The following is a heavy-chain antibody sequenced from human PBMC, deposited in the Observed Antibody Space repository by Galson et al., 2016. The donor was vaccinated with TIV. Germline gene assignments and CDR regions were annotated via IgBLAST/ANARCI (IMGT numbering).Heavy chain of an antibody. CDR1: SYTFSNFG. Sequence: SVKVSCKASSYTFSNFGINWVRQAPGQGLEWMGWISTFNDHTKYAQNFQGRVTLTADESSSTAYMELGSLTSEDTAVYYCARGVVVPPTIDSSSYYGFDVWGQGTTVTVSS. D-gene: IGHD2-15*01. CDR2: ISTFNDHT. CDR3: ARGVVVPPTIDSSSYYGFDV. V-gene: IGHV1-18*01. J-gene: IGHJ6*02.